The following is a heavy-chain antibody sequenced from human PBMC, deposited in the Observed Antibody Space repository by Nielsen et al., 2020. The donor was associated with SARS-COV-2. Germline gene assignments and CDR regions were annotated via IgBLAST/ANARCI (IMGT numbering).Heavy chain of an antibody. Sequence: GGSLRLSCAASGFNVSAYYMSWVRQAPGKGPQWVSVIFTGGSTYYADSVKGRFTISRDNSKNTLYLQMNSLRAEDTAVYYCAREGCSGGSCYSVHAFDIWGQGTMVTVSS. D-gene: IGHD2-15*01. CDR2: IFTGGST. CDR3: AREGCSGGSCYSVHAFDI. J-gene: IGHJ3*02. CDR1: GFNVSAYY. V-gene: IGHV3-53*01.